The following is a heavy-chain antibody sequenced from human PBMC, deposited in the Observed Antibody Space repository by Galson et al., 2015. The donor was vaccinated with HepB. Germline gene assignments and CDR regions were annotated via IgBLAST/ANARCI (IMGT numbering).Heavy chain of an antibody. CDR3: AKSTGNWNDASVYYYGMDV. CDR1: GFTFSSYA. Sequence: SLRLSCAASGFTFSSYAMSWVRQAPGKGLEWVSAISGSGGSTYYADSVKGRFTISRDNSKNTLYLQMNSLRAEDTAVYYCAKSTGNWNDASVYYYGMDVWGQGTTVTVSS. J-gene: IGHJ6*02. D-gene: IGHD1-1*01. V-gene: IGHV3-23*01. CDR2: ISGSGGST.